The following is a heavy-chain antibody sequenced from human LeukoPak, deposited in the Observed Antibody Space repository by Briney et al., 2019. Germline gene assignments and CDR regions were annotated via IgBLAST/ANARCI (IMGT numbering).Heavy chain of an antibody. J-gene: IGHJ5*02. CDR1: GGSISSGGYY. CDR3: ARGVVPAATNWFDP. V-gene: IGHV4-30-2*01. Sequence: PSETLSLTCTVSGGSISSGGYYWSWIRQPPGKGLEWIGYICHSGSTSYNPSLKSRVTISVDRSKNQFSLKLSSVTAADTAVYYCARGVVPAATNWFDPWGQGTLVTVSS. D-gene: IGHD2-2*01. CDR2: ICHSGST.